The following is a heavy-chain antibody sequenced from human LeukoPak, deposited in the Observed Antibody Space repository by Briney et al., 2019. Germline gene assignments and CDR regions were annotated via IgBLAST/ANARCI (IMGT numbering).Heavy chain of an antibody. CDR1: GFTFSSYG. V-gene: IGHV3-33*01. D-gene: IGHD6-13*01. CDR2: IWYDGSNK. Sequence: GGSLRLSCAASGFTFSSYGMHWVRQAPAKGLEWVAVIWYDGSNKYYADSVKGRFTISRDNSKNTLYLQMNSLRAEDTAVYYCARDRGVAAAYFDYWGQGTLVTVSS. J-gene: IGHJ4*02. CDR3: ARDRGVAAAYFDY.